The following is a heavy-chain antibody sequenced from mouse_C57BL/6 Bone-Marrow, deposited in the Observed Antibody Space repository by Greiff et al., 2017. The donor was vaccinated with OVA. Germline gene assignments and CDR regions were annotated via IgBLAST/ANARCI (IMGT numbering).Heavy chain of an antibody. Sequence: VQLQQPGAELVMPGASVKLSCKASGYTFTSYWMHWVKQRPGQGLEWIGESDPSDSYTNYNQKFKGKSTLTVDKSSSTAYMQLSSLTSEDSAVYYCARSDGYYLFAYWGQGTLVTVSA. V-gene: IGHV1-69*01. J-gene: IGHJ3*01. D-gene: IGHD2-3*01. CDR2: SDPSDSYT. CDR1: GYTFTSYW. CDR3: ARSDGYYLFAY.